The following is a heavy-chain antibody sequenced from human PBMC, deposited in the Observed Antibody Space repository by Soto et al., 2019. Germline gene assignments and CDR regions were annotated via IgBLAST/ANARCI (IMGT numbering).Heavy chain of an antibody. CDR2: ISSSGSTK. D-gene: IGHD1-26*01. J-gene: IGHJ3*02. Sequence: EVQLVESGGGLIQPGGSLRLSCAASGFTFSNYEINWVRQAPGKGLEWVSYISSSGSTKYYADSVKGRFTISRDNARNSLSLQMNSLRVEDTAVYFCARDRDYTTDYYGNDAFDIWGHGTMVTVSS. CDR3: ARDRDYTTDYYGNDAFDI. CDR1: GFTFSNYE. V-gene: IGHV3-48*03.